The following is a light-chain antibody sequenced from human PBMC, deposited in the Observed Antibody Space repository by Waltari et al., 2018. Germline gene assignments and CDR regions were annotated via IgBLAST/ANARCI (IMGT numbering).Light chain of an antibody. J-gene: IGKJ2*03. CDR3: YQHSSGYS. Sequence: RATLSCRASQSVSSYLAWYQQKPGQAPRLLIHSASSRATGIPDRFSGSGSGTEFTLTISSLEPEDVGVYHCYQHSSGYSFGQGTKVEIK. V-gene: IGKV3-11*01. CDR2: SAS. CDR1: QSVSSY.